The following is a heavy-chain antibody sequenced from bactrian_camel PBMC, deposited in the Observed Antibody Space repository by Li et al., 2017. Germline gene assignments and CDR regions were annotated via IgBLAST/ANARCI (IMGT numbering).Heavy chain of an antibody. D-gene: IGHD2*01. CDR3: AADSRYWCRGRNFITYDRGNH. J-gene: IGHJ4*01. V-gene: IGHV3S53*01. CDR2: IESDGST. Sequence: VQLVESGGGSVQAGGSLKLSCALSGYMYNTKCMGWFRQIPDKEREAVAGIESDGSTSYADSVKGRFTISQDSAKNILYLQMRSLKPEDTAMYYCAADSRYWCRGRNFITYDRGNHWGQGTQVTVS. CDR1: GYMYNTKC.